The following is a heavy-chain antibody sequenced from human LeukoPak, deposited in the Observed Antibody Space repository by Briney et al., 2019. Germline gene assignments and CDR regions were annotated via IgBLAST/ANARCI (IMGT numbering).Heavy chain of an antibody. J-gene: IGHJ4*02. CDR1: GGSVSSGSYY. V-gene: IGHV4-61*01. CDR2: IYYSGGST. CDR3: ARDGDY. Sequence: NPSETLSLTCTVSGGSVSSGSYYWSWIRQPPGKGLEWIGYIYYSGGSTNYNPSFKSRVTISADTSKNQFSLKLSSVTAADTAVYYCARDGDYWGQGTLVTVSS.